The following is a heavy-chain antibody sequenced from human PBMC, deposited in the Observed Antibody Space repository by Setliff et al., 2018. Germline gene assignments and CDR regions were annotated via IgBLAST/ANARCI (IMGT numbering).Heavy chain of an antibody. V-gene: IGHV3-33*06. D-gene: IGHD3-10*01. CDR3: AKNGFGVVALGVNNWFDP. CDR2: IWYDGSNK. J-gene: IGHJ5*02. Sequence: GGSLRLSCAASGFTFSSFGMHWVRQAPGKGLEWVSVIWYDGSNKYYGDSVKGRFTISRDNSKNTLYLQMNSLRVEDTAVYYCAKNGFGVVALGVNNWFDPWGQGTLVTVSS. CDR1: GFTFSSFG.